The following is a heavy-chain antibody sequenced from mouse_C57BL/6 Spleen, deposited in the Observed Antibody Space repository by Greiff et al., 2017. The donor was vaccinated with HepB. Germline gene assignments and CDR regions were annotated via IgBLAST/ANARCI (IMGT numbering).Heavy chain of an antibody. V-gene: IGHV1-5*01. Sequence: EVKLKESGPVLARPGASVKMSCKTSGYTFTSYWMNWVKQRPGQGLEWIGAIYPGNSDTSYNQKFKGKAKLTAVTYASTAYMELSSLTNEDSAVYYCTRDDYEGFSYWGHGTLVTVSA. CDR3: TRDDYEGFSY. J-gene: IGHJ3*01. CDR1: GYTFTSYW. D-gene: IGHD2-4*01. CDR2: IYPGNSDT.